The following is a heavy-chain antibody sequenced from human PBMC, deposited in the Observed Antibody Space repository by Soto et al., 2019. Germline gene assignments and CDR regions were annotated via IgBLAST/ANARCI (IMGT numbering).Heavy chain of an antibody. CDR3: ARDFKSYSSPPGPLEY. D-gene: IGHD6-13*01. V-gene: IGHV4-4*02. J-gene: IGHJ4*02. CDR2: IYHSGST. Sequence: SETLCLTCAVSGGTISSSNWCSCVRQPPGKGLEWIGEIYHSGSTNYNPSLKSRVTISVDKSKNQFSLKLSSVTVADTAVYYCARDFKSYSSPPGPLEYWGLGPLVT. CDR1: GGTISSSNW.